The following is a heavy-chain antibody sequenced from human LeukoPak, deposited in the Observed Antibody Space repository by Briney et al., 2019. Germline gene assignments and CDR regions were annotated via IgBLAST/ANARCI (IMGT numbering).Heavy chain of an antibody. CDR2: LNPSGGST. CDR1: GYPFNSYY. CDR3: ARGGYCGGNSCYLDQ. D-gene: IGHD2-2*01. V-gene: IGHV1-46*02. J-gene: IGHJ4*02. Sequence: ASVKVSCKASGYPFNSYYIHWVRQAPGQGLEWMGILNPSGGSTSYAQKFQGRVALTRDMSTSTVYMEVTGLTSEDTAVYYCARGGYCGGNSCYLDQWGQGSLVTVFS.